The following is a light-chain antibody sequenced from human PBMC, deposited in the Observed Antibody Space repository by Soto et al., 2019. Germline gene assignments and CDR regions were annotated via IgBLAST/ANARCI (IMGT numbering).Light chain of an antibody. J-gene: IGLJ1*01. CDR3: SSYTSSSTYV. CDR1: SSDVGGYNY. V-gene: IGLV2-14*01. CDR2: DVS. Sequence: QSALTQPASVSGSPGQSITISCTGTSSDVGGYNYVSWRQQHPGKAPKLMIYDVSNRPSGVSNRFSGSKSGNTASLTISGLQAEDEADYYCSSYTSSSTYVFGTGTKVTVL.